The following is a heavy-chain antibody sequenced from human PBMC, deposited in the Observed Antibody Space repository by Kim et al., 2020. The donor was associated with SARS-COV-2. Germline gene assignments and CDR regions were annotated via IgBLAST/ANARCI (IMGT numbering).Heavy chain of an antibody. J-gene: IGHJ4*02. CDR2: INVANTNT. D-gene: IGHD2-15*01. CDR1: GYTFTSYC. V-gene: IGHV1-3*01. Sequence: ASVKVSCKASGYTFTSYCLHWVRQAPGQSLEWMGWINVANTNTHYSENFQGRVTISRDKSTTTVYIELSSLRSEDTAVYYCARDGRSVDYYFDYWGQGTLVTVSS. CDR3: ARDGRSVDYYFDY.